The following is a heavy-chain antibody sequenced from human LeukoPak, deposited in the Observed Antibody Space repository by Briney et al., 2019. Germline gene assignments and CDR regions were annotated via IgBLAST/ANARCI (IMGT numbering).Heavy chain of an antibody. CDR3: AKDRVVLWFGDYDY. D-gene: IGHD3-10*01. V-gene: IGHV3-30*18. J-gene: IGHJ4*02. CDR1: GFTFSSYG. Sequence: GGSLRLSCAASGFTFSSYGMHWVRQAPGKGLEWVALISYDGSNKYYADSVKGRFTISRDNSKNTLYLQMNSLRAEDTAVYYCAKDRVVLWFGDYDYWGQGTLATVSS. CDR2: ISYDGSNK.